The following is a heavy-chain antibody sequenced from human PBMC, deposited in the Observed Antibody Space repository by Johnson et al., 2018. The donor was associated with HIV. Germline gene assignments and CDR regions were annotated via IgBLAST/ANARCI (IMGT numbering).Heavy chain of an antibody. J-gene: IGHJ3*02. D-gene: IGHD4-17*01. Sequence: VQLAESGGGLVQPGRSLRLSCAASGFTFDDYAMHWVRQAPGKGLEWVSGLSWNSGSIGYADSVKGRFTISRDNAKNSLYLQMNSLRAEDTAVYYCATPPGGDYWAFDIWGQGTMVTVSS. CDR3: ATPPGGDYWAFDI. V-gene: IGHV3-9*01. CDR2: LSWNSGSI. CDR1: GFTFDDYA.